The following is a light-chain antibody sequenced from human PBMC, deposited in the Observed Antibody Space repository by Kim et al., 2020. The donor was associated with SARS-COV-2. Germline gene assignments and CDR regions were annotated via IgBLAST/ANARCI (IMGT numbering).Light chain of an antibody. Sequence: SPGERATLSCRASQSVRNNYLAWYQQKPGQAPRLLIYGTSRRATAIPDRFSGSGSGTDFTLTITSLEPEDFAVYYCHHYGYSLRTFGQGTKVDIK. J-gene: IGKJ1*01. CDR1: QSVRNNY. CDR3: HHYGYSLRT. V-gene: IGKV3-20*01. CDR2: GTS.